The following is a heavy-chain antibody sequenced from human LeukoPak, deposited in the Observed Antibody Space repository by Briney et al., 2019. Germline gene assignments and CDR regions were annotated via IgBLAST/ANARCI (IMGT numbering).Heavy chain of an antibody. Sequence: GGSLRLSCAASGFTVSSNYMSWVRQAPGTGLEWVSIIYSGGSTYYADSVKGRFTISRDNAKNTLYLQMNILRAEDTAVYYCARDRTGQQLISRKEYYYMDVWGKGTTVTISS. V-gene: IGHV3-66*01. CDR2: IYSGGST. D-gene: IGHD4-11*01. J-gene: IGHJ6*03. CDR3: ARDRTGQQLISRKEYYYMDV. CDR1: GFTVSSNY.